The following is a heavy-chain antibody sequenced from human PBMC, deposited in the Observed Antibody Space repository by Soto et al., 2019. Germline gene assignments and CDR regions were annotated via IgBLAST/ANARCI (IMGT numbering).Heavy chain of an antibody. CDR1: GGSISSYY. J-gene: IGHJ4*02. D-gene: IGHD5-18*01. Sequence: PSETLSLTCTVSGGSISSYYWSWIRQPPGKGLEWIGYIYYSGSTYYNPSLKSRVTISVDTSKNQFSLKLSSVTAADTAVYYCARARTYSYGYVSFDYWGQGTLVTVSS. V-gene: IGHV4-59*08. CDR2: IYYSGST. CDR3: ARARTYSYGYVSFDY.